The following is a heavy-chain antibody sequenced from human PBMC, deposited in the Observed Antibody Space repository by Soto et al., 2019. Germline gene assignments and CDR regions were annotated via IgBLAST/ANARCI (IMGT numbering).Heavy chain of an antibody. Sequence: QVQLQQWGAGLLKPSETLSLTCAVYGGSFSGYYWSWIRQPPGKGLEWIGEINHSGSTNYNPSLKGRVTISVDTSKNQFSLKLSSVTAADTAVYYCARGGQTTVVTPVDYWGQGTLVTVSS. J-gene: IGHJ4*02. D-gene: IGHD4-17*01. CDR1: GGSFSGYY. CDR2: INHSGST. CDR3: ARGGQTTVVTPVDY. V-gene: IGHV4-34*01.